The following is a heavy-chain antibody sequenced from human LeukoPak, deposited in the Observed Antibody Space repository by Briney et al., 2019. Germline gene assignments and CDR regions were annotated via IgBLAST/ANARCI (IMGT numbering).Heavy chain of an antibody. CDR3: ARGPYCSGGSCYCCWFDP. CDR1: GGSFSGYY. CDR2: INHSGST. J-gene: IGHJ5*02. Sequence: PSETLSLNCAVDGGSFSGYYWSWIRQPPGKGLEWIGEINHSGSTNYNPSLKSRVTISVDTSKNQFSLQLSSVTAADTAVYYCARGPYCSGGSCYCCWFDPWGQGTLVTVSS. D-gene: IGHD2-15*01. V-gene: IGHV4-34*01.